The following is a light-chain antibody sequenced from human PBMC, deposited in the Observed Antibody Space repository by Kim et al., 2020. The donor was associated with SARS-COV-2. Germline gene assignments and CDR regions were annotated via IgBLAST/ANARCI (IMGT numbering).Light chain of an antibody. Sequence: SITISCTGSSSDIGDYTYASWYQQHAGKAPKLIISAVTDRPSGVSYRFSGSKSGNTASLTISGLQPEDEAVYYCSSYTRSGTLYVIFGGGTQLTVL. J-gene: IGLJ2*01. CDR1: SSDIGDYTY. CDR2: AVT. CDR3: SSYTRSGTLYVI. V-gene: IGLV2-14*03.